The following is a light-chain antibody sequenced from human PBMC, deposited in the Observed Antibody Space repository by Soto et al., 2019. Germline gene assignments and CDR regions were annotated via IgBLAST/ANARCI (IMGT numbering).Light chain of an antibody. J-gene: IGKJ1*01. CDR2: DTY. CDR1: QSVPDNY. Sequence: EIVLTQSPGTLSLSPGERATLSCLASQSVPDNYFAWYQQKPGQAPRLLIYDTYTRTTGTPDRFSGSGSGTDFALTISRVEPEDSARYFCQQYGSSPGTFGQGTKVDI. V-gene: IGKV3-20*01. CDR3: QQYGSSPGT.